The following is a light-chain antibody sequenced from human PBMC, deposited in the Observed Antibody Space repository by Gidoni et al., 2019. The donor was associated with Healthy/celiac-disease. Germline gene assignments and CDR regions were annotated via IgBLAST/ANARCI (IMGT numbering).Light chain of an antibody. V-gene: IGLV2-18*02. CDR2: EVS. CDR3: SSRG. Sequence: QSALTQPPSVSGSPGQSVTISCTGTSSDVGSYNRVSWYQQPPGTAPKLMIYEVSNRPSGVPDRFSGSKSGNTASLTISGLQAEDEADYYCSSRGLGGGTKLTVL. CDR1: SSDVGSYNR. J-gene: IGLJ2*01.